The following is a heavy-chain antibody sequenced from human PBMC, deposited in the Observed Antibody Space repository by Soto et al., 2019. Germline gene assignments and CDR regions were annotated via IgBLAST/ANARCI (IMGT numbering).Heavy chain of an antibody. CDR1: GGTFSSYA. Sequence: QVQLVQSGAEVKKPGSSVKVSCKASGGTFSSYAISWVRQAPGQGLEWMGGIIPIFGTANYAQKFQGRVTITEDESTSTAYMELSSLRSEDTAVYYCARDNVGYYYDSSSSNWFDPWGQGTLVTVSS. CDR3: ARDNVGYYYDSSSSNWFDP. V-gene: IGHV1-69*01. J-gene: IGHJ5*02. D-gene: IGHD3-22*01. CDR2: IIPIFGTA.